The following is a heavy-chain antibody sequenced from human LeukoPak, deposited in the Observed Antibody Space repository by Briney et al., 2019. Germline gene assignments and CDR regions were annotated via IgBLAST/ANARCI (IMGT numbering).Heavy chain of an antibody. Sequence: SETLSLTCAVYGGSFSGYYWSWIRQPPGKGLEWIGEINHSGSTNYNPSLKSRVTISVDTSKNQFSLKLSSVTAADTAVYYCARGNWKDPDYWGQGTLVTVSS. CDR1: GGSFSGYY. J-gene: IGHJ4*02. CDR3: ARGNWKDPDY. CDR2: INHSGST. V-gene: IGHV4-34*01. D-gene: IGHD1-1*01.